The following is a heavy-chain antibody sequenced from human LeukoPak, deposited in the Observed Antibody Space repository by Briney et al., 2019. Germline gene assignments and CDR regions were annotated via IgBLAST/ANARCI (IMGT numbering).Heavy chain of an antibody. Sequence: ASVKVSCKASGYTFTSYAMNWVRQAPGQGLEWMGWINTNTGNPTYAQGFTGRFVFSLDTSVSTAYLQISSLKAEDTAVYYCARSGYSYGQPHYGMDVWGQGTTVTVSS. CDR1: GYTFTSYA. D-gene: IGHD5-18*01. CDR3: ARSGYSYGQPHYGMDV. V-gene: IGHV7-4-1*02. J-gene: IGHJ6*02. CDR2: INTNTGNP.